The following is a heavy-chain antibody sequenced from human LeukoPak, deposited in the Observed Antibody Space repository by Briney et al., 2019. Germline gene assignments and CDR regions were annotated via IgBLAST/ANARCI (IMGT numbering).Heavy chain of an antibody. J-gene: IGHJ4*02. CDR3: ARSSLAAITAGPFDY. Sequence: ASVKLSCKASGYTFSSYGIAWVRQAPGQGLEWMGWISGYNGNTNYAQKLQGRVSMTTDTSTTTAYMELRSLTSDDTALYYCARSSLAAITAGPFDYWGQGTLVTGSS. V-gene: IGHV1-18*01. D-gene: IGHD5-12*01. CDR1: GYTFSSYG. CDR2: ISGYNGNT.